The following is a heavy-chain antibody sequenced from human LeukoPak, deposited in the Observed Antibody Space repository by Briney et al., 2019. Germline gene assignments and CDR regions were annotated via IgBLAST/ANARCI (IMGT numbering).Heavy chain of an antibody. D-gene: IGHD3-16*01. J-gene: IGHJ4*02. CDR3: ARASYDYVWGSSAFDY. Sequence: GASVKVSCKASGGTFSSYAVSWVRQAPGQGLEWMGGIIPIFGTANYAQKFQGRVTITADKSTSTAYMELSSLRSEDTAVYYCARASYDYVWGSSAFDYWGQGTLVTVSS. CDR2: IIPIFGTA. CDR1: GGTFSSYA. V-gene: IGHV1-69*06.